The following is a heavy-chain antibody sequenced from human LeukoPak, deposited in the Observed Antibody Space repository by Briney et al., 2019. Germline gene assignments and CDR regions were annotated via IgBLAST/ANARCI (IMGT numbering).Heavy chain of an antibody. Sequence: PSETLSLTCTVSGGFISSYYWSWIRQPPGKGLEWIGYVYDSGSTNYNPSLKSRVIISVDTSKNQFSLKLNSVTAADTAVYYCASPGRGYDPPGAFDIWGKGKMVTVPS. D-gene: IGHD2-2*01. CDR1: GGFISSYY. V-gene: IGHV4-59*01. CDR2: VYDSGST. J-gene: IGHJ3*02. CDR3: ASPGRGYDPPGAFDI.